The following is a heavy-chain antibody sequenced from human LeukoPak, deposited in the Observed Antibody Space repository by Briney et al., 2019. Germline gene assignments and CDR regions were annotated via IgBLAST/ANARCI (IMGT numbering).Heavy chain of an antibody. CDR2: IYYSGRT. J-gene: IGHJ4*02. V-gene: IGHV4-59*08. CDR3: ARGRDYGSGPILDY. Sequence: SETLSLTCAVYGGSFSGYYWSWIRQPPGKGLEWIGYIYYSGRTNYNPSLKSRVIMSVDTSKNQFSLRLSSVTAADTAVYYCARGRDYGSGPILDYWGQGTLVTVSS. CDR1: GGSFSGYY. D-gene: IGHD3-10*01.